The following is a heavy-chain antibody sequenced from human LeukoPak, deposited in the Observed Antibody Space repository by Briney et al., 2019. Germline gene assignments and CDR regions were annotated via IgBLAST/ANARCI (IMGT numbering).Heavy chain of an antibody. CDR2: IYWDDDK. CDR3: AHRRAWFGEKGNPYYFDY. J-gene: IGHJ4*02. V-gene: IGHV2-5*02. CDR1: GFSLSSSGVG. D-gene: IGHD3-10*01. Sequence: ESGPTLVNPPQTLTLTCSFSGFSLSSSGVGVGWIRQPPGRSLDWLALIYWDDDKRYSPSLKSRLTITKGTSKNQLVLTMTNMDPLDTATYYCAHRRAWFGEKGNPYYFDYWGQGTLVTVAS.